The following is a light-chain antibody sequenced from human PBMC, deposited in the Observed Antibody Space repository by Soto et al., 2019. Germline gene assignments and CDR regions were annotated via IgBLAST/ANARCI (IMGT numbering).Light chain of an antibody. V-gene: IGLV2-8*01. J-gene: IGLJ1*01. Sequence: QSALTQPPSASGSPGQSVTISCTGTSSDVGGYNYVSWYQQYPGKVPKLMVYEVNKRPSGVPDRFSGSKSVNTASLTVSGLQADDEADYYCTSYAGGNNVCGTGTKVTVL. CDR2: EVN. CDR3: TSYAGGNNV. CDR1: SSDVGGYNY.